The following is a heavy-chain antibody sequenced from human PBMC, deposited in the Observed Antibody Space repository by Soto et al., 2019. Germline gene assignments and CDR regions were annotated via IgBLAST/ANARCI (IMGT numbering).Heavy chain of an antibody. V-gene: IGHV4-39*01. D-gene: IGHD3-22*01. CDR2: IYYSGST. CDR1: GGSISSSSYY. J-gene: IGHJ3*02. CDR3: ASGDYYDSSGPGAFDI. Sequence: QLQLQESGPGLVKPSETLSLTCTVSGGSISSSSYYWGWIRQPPGKGLEWIGSIYYSGSTYYNPSLKSRVTISVDTSKNQFSLKLSSVTAADTAVYYCASGDYYDSSGPGAFDIWGQGTMVTVSS.